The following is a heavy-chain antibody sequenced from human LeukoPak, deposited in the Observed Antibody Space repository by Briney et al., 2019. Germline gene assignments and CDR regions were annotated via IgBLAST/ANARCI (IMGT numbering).Heavy chain of an antibody. V-gene: IGHV3-48*01. J-gene: IGHJ6*03. Sequence: PGGSLRLSCAASGFTFSSYSMNWVRQAPGKGLEWISYISGSGFTIHYADSVKGRFTISRDNAKNSLYLQMNSLRAEDTAVYYCARGVPKTSYYYYMDVWGKGTTVTVSS. CDR1: GFTFSSYS. D-gene: IGHD4-11*01. CDR2: ISGSGFTI. CDR3: ARGVPKTSYYYYMDV.